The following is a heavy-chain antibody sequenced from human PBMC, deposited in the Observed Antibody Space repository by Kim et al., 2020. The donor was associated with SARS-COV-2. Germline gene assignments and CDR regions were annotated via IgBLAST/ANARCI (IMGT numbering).Heavy chain of an antibody. V-gene: IGHV3-33*01. CDR2: IWYDGSNK. Sequence: GGSLRLSCAASGFTFSSYGMHWVRQAPGKGLEWVAVIWYDGSNKYYADSVKGRFTISRDNSKNTLYLQMNSLRAEDTAVYYCARDELGIMGLLGYYYYGMDVWGQGTTVTVSS. CDR3: ARDELGIMGLLGYYYYGMDV. D-gene: IGHD7-27*01. J-gene: IGHJ6*02. CDR1: GFTFSSYG.